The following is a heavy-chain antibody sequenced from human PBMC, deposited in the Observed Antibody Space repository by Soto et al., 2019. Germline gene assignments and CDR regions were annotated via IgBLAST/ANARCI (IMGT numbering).Heavy chain of an antibody. CDR3: ARVVVSATPAPYPPDAFDI. CDR1: GYTFTSYG. CDR2: ISPYNGNT. V-gene: IGHV1-18*01. J-gene: IGHJ3*02. D-gene: IGHD2-15*01. Sequence: QVQLVQSGAEVKKPGASVKVSCKASGYTFTSYGISWVRQAPGQVLEWMGWISPYNGNTNYAQKLQGRVTMTTDKSTSTAYMELSSLRSDDTAVYYCARVVVSATPAPYPPDAFDIWGQGTMVTVSS.